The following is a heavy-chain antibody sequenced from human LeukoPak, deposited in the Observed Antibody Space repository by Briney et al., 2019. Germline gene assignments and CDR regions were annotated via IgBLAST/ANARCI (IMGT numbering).Heavy chain of an antibody. J-gene: IGHJ3*02. V-gene: IGHV4-59*08. CDR1: GGSISSYY. CDR3: ARHGRGWYGDAFDI. CDR2: IYYSGST. D-gene: IGHD6-19*01. Sequence: PSETLSLTCTVSGGSISSYYWSWIRQPPGKGLEWIGYIYYSGSTNYNPSLKSRVTISVDTSKNQFSLKLSSVTAADTAVYYCARHGRGWYGDAFDIWGQGTMVTVSS.